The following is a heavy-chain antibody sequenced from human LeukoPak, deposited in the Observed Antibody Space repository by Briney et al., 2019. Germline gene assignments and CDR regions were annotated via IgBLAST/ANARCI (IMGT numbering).Heavy chain of an antibody. V-gene: IGHV1-2*02. CDR1: GYTFTGYY. CDR2: INPNSGGT. CDR3: AAPWFGDSGWFDP. J-gene: IGHJ5*02. Sequence: ASVKVSCKASGYTFTGYYMHWVRQAPGQGLEWMGWINPNSGGTNYAQKFQGRVTMTRDTSISTAYMELSRLRSDDTAEYYCAAPWFGDSGWFDPWGQGTLVTVSS. D-gene: IGHD3-10*01.